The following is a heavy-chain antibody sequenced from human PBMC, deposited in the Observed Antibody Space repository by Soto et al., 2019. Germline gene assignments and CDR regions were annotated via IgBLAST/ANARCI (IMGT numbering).Heavy chain of an antibody. J-gene: IGHJ4*02. CDR2: ISYDGSNK. Sequence: QVQLVESGGGVVQPGRSLRLSCAASGFTFSSYGMHWVRQAPGKGLEWVAVISYDGSNKYYADSVKGRFTISRDNSKNTLYLQMNSLRAEDTAVYYCAKSPFTVVGATEVIDYWGQGTLVTVSS. D-gene: IGHD1-26*01. CDR1: GFTFSSYG. CDR3: AKSPFTVVGATEVIDY. V-gene: IGHV3-30*18.